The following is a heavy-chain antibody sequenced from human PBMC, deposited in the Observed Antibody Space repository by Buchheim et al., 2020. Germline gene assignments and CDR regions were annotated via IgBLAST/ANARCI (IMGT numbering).Heavy chain of an antibody. D-gene: IGHD5-18*01. V-gene: IGHV3-30-3*01. CDR2: ISYDGSNK. J-gene: IGHJ3*02. CDR1: GFTFSSYA. Sequence: QVQLVESGGGVVQPGRSLRLSCAASGFTFSSYAMHWVRQAPGKGLEWVAVISYDGSNKYYADSVKGRFTISRDNAKNSLYLQMNSLRAEDTAVYYCARAWIQPSTREAFDIWGQGT. CDR3: ARAWIQPSTREAFDI.